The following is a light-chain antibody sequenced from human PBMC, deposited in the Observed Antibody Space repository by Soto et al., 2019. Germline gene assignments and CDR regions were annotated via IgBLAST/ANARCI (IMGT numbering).Light chain of an antibody. CDR2: EVT. V-gene: IGLV2-8*01. Sequence: QSVLTQPPSASGSPRQSVTMSCTGTSGDVGGYNYVSWYQQPPGKAPKLMIYEVTKRHSGVPDRFSGSKSGNTASLTVSGLQAEDEADYYCSSYAGSNNFVCGTGTKVTVL. CDR1: SGDVGGYNY. CDR3: SSYAGSNNFV. J-gene: IGLJ1*01.